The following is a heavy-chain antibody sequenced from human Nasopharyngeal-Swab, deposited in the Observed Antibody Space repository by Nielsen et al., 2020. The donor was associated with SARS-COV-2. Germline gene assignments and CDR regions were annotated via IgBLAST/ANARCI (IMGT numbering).Heavy chain of an antibody. CDR3: AGEVGGYRDY. V-gene: IGHV3-74*01. D-gene: IGHD1-26*01. CDR1: GFTFSNYW. J-gene: IGHJ4*02. CDR2: INTDGSVT. Sequence: GGSLRLSCEASGFTFSNYWMHWVRQTPGKGLVWVSRINTDGSVTNYADSVKGRFTISRDNVKNTVYLQMNSLRAEDTAVYHCAGEVGGYRDYGGQGTLVTVSS.